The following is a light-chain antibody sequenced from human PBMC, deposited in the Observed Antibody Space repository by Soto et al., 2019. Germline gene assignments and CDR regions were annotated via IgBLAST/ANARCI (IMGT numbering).Light chain of an antibody. CDR2: GAS. CDR3: QQYATDPST. CDR1: QGIRSE. Sequence: AIQMTQSPSSLSASVGDRVTMTCRASQGIRSELGWYQQKPGKAPKLLIYGASSLQSGVPSRFSGSGSGTDFTLTISSLQPDDFATYYCQQYATDPSTFGQGTKVDIK. J-gene: IGKJ1*01. V-gene: IGKV1-6*01.